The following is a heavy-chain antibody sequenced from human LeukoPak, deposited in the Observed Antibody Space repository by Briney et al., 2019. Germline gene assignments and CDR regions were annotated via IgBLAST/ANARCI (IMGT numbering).Heavy chain of an antibody. Sequence: PGGSLRLSCAAYGFTVSSNYMSWVRQAPGKGLEWVSVIHTGGSTYYADSVKGRFTIPRHTSKNTLYLQMNSMRAEDTAVYYWAESTSSDWCFDYWGQGTLVTVSS. V-gene: IGHV3-53*04. CDR1: GFTVSSNY. CDR2: IHTGGST. CDR3: AESTSSDWCFDY. J-gene: IGHJ4*02. D-gene: IGHD6-13*01.